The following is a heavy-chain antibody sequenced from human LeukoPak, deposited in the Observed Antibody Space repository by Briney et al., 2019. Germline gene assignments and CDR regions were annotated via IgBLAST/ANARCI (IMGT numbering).Heavy chain of an antibody. CDR3: ATPKGSSSTSSNWFDP. D-gene: IGHD2-2*01. CDR1: GYTFTSYG. CDR2: ISAYNGNT. Sequence: ASVKVSCKASGYTFTSYGISWVRQAPGQGLEWMGWISAYNGNTNYAQKFQGRVTTTADESTSTAYMELSSLRSEDTAVYYCATPKGSSSTSSNWFDPWGQGTLVTVSS. V-gene: IGHV1-18*01. J-gene: IGHJ5*02.